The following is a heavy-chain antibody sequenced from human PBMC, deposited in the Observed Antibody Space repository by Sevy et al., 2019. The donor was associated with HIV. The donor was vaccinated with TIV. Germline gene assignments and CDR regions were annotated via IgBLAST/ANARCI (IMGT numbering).Heavy chain of an antibody. CDR2: IKQDGSEK. D-gene: IGHD3-3*01. CDR1: GFTFSSYW. CDR3: ARVDYDFWSVKYYGMDV. Sequence: GGSLRLSCAASGFTFSSYWMSWVRQAPGKGLEWVANIKQDGSEKYYVDSVKGRFTMSRDNAKNSLYLQMNSLRAEDTAVYYCARVDYDFWSVKYYGMDVWGQGTTVTVSS. V-gene: IGHV3-7*03. J-gene: IGHJ6*02.